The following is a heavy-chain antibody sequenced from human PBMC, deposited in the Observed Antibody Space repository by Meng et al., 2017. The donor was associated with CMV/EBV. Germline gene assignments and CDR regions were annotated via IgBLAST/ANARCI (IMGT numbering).Heavy chain of an antibody. CDR3: ARGYDFWSGPTRTYYYYGMDV. Sequence: SVKVSCKASGGTFSGYAISWVRQAPGQGLEWMGGIIPIFGTANYAQKFQGRVTITTDESTSTAYMELSSLRSEDTAVYYCARGYDFWSGPTRTYYYYGMDVWGQGTTVTVSS. J-gene: IGHJ6*02. CDR2: IIPIFGTA. V-gene: IGHV1-69*05. D-gene: IGHD3-3*01. CDR1: GGTFSGYA.